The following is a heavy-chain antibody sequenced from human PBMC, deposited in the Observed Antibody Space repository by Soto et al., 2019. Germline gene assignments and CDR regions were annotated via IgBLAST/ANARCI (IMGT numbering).Heavy chain of an antibody. Sequence: PGGSLRLSCAASGFTFSSYGMHWVRQAPGKGLEWVAVISYDGSNKYYADSVKGRFTISRDNSKNTLYLQMNSLRAEDTAVYYCAKDIVLLWFNPTPGYWGQGTLVTVSS. V-gene: IGHV3-30*18. CDR3: AKDIVLLWFNPTPGY. J-gene: IGHJ4*02. D-gene: IGHD3-10*01. CDR2: ISYDGSNK. CDR1: GFTFSSYG.